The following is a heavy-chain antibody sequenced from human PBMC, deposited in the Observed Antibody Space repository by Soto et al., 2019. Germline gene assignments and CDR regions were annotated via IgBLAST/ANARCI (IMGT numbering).Heavy chain of an antibody. J-gene: IGHJ6*03. CDR3: ARNAPDDFWSGYYPPTSHCYMDV. CDR2: IYYSGST. D-gene: IGHD3-3*01. CDR1: GGSISSSSYY. V-gene: IGHV4-39*01. Sequence: SETLSLTCTVSGGSISSSSYYWGWIRQPPGKGLEWIGSIYYSGSTYYNPSLKSRVTISVDTSKNQFSLKLSSVTAADTAVYYCARNAPDDFWSGYYPPTSHCYMDVWGKGTTVPVS.